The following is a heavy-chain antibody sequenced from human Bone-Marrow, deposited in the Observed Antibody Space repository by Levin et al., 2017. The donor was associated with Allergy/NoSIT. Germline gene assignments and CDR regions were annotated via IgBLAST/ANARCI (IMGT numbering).Heavy chain of an antibody. CDR2: ISGSSASA. Sequence: ETLSLTCAASGFTFSSYAMSWVRQAPEKGLEWVSYISGSSASAYYADSVMGRFTISRDNSKNTLYLQMDSLRAEDTAIYYCARDATVARVIDYWGQGTLVTVSS. CDR3: ARDATVARVIDY. D-gene: IGHD4-23*01. CDR1: GFTFSSYA. V-gene: IGHV3-23*01. J-gene: IGHJ4*02.